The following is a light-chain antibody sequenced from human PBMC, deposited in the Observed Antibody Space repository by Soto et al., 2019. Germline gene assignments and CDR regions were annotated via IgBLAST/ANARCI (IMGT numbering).Light chain of an antibody. CDR3: SSYTRRSTYV. J-gene: IGLJ1*01. CDR1: SSDVGSYNV. V-gene: IGLV2-14*03. CDR2: DVS. Sequence: QSELTQPASVSGSPGQSITIPCSGTSSDVGSYNVVSWYQQHPGKAPKLVIYDVSNRPSGVSPRFSGAKSGNTASLTIAGLQAEDEADYYCSSYTRRSTYVFGTGTKVTVL.